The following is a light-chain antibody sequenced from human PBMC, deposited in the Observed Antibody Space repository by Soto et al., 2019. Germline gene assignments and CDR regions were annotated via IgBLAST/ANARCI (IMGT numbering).Light chain of an antibody. Sequence: QSVLTQPPSVSGAPGQRVTISCTGSSSNIGAGYDVHWYQQLPGKAPKLLIFGNNNRPLGVPDRFSGSKSGTSASLAITGLQTEDEADYYCQSYDTRSDYVFGPGIKVTVL. CDR2: GNN. CDR3: QSYDTRSDYV. V-gene: IGLV1-40*01. CDR1: SSNIGAGYD. J-gene: IGLJ1*01.